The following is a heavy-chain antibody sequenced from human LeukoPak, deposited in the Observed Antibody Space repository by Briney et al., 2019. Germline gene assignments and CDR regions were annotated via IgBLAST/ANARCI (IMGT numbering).Heavy chain of an antibody. CDR2: INHSGST. D-gene: IGHD1-26*01. Sequence: PSETLSLTCAVYGGSFSGYYWSWIRQTPGKGLEWIGEINHSGSTNYNPSLKSRVTISVDTSKNQFSLKLSSVTAADTAVYYCARSVGADPKDAVDYWGQGTLVTVSS. CDR3: ARSVGADPKDAVDY. V-gene: IGHV4-34*01. CDR1: GGSFSGYY. J-gene: IGHJ4*02.